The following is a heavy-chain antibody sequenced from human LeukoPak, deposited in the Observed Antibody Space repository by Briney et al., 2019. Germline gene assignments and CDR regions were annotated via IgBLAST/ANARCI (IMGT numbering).Heavy chain of an antibody. CDR3: AKEVDCPSDCLFFHS. CDR2: INTDGSST. V-gene: IGHV3-74*01. J-gene: IGHJ4*02. Sequence: GGSLRLSCAASGFTFSNYWMHWVRQAPGKGLVWVSRINTDGSSTSYVDSVKGRFTISRDNAKNTLYLQMNSLRPEDTALYHCAKEVDCPSDCLFFHSWGQGTLVTVSS. CDR1: GFTFSNYW. D-gene: IGHD2-21*02.